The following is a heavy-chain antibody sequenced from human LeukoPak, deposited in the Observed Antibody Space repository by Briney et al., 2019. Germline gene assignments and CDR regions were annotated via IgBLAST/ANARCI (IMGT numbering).Heavy chain of an antibody. CDR1: GFTFSSYS. D-gene: IGHD3-22*01. CDR2: ISSSSYI. J-gene: IGHJ4*02. Sequence: GGSLRLSCAASGFTFSSYSMNWVRQAPGKGLEWVSSISSSSYIYYADSVKGRFTISRDNAKNSLYLQMNSLRAEDTAVYYCARAPSSGYYYGTAYWGQGTLVTVSS. V-gene: IGHV3-21*01. CDR3: ARAPSSGYYYGTAY.